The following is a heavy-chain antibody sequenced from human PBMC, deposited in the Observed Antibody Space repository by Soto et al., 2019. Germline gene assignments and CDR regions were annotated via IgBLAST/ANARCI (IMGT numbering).Heavy chain of an antibody. J-gene: IGHJ6*02. CDR2: IWYDGSNK. D-gene: IGHD3-9*01. Sequence: GGSLRLSCGVSGFTFSSYCMHWVRQEPGKGLEWVAVIWYDGSNKHYADSVKGRFTISRDNSKNTLYLQMNSLRAEDTAVYYCARAAPPLYDILTGYRRSYYYGMDVWGQGTTVTVSS. CDR3: ARAAPPLYDILTGYRRSYYYGMDV. CDR1: GFTFSSYC. V-gene: IGHV3-33*01.